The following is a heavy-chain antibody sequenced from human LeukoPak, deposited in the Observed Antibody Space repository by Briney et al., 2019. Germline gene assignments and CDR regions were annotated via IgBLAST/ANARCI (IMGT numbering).Heavy chain of an antibody. CDR3: AGGYAFDV. V-gene: IGHV6-1*01. CDR2: TYYRSQWKN. Sequence: SQTLSLTCASSGGSVSNKNCAWNWIRQAPSRGLEWLGRTYYRSQWKNDYARSVMSRISVDPDTSKNQFSLHLSSVTPDDTAVYYCAGGYAFDVWGQGTMVTVSS. J-gene: IGHJ3*01. CDR1: GGSVSNKNCA.